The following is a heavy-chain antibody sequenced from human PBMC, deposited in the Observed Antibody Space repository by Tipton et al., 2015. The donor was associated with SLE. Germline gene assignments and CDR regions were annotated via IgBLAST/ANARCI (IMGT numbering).Heavy chain of an antibody. D-gene: IGHD2-8*02. CDR1: GFTFDDYG. Sequence: SLRLSCAASGFTFDDYGMSWVRQGPGQAPEWVAGIGWDGTKTGYADSLKGRVTISRDNPKNSLYLQMNRLRVEDTALYYCGRAQGYCSGSVCSHIDSWGQGTLVTVSS. CDR2: IGWDGTKT. V-gene: IGHV3-20*04. J-gene: IGHJ4*02. CDR3: GRAQGYCSGSVCSHIDS.